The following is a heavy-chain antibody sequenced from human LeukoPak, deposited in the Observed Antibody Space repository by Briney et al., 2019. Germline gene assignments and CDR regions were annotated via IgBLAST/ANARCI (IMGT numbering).Heavy chain of an antibody. CDR3: AKELGYCSSTSCYGSDAFDI. Sequence: GGSLRLSCAASGFTFSSYAMSWVRQAPGKGLERVSAISGSGGSTYYADSVKGRFTISRDNSKNTLYLQMNSLRAEDTAVYYCAKELGYCSSTSCYGSDAFDIWGQGTMVTVSS. CDR1: GFTFSSYA. D-gene: IGHD2-2*01. CDR2: ISGSGGST. V-gene: IGHV3-23*01. J-gene: IGHJ3*02.